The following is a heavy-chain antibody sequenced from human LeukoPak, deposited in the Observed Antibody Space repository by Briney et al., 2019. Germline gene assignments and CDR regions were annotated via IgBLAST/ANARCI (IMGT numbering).Heavy chain of an antibody. V-gene: IGHV4-39*07. CDR1: GGSISSSSYY. CDR2: IYYSGST. CDR3: ARSVVVPAAGRSRGVISSGSRFDP. Sequence: SETLSLTCTVSGGSISSSSYYWGWIRQPPGKGLEWIGSIYYSGSTYYNPSLKSRVTISVDTSKNQFSLKLSSVTAADTAVYYCARSVVVPAAGRSRGVISSGSRFDPWGQGTLVTVSS. J-gene: IGHJ5*02. D-gene: IGHD2-2*01.